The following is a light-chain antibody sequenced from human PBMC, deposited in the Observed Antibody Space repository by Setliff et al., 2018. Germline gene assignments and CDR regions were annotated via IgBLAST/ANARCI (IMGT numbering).Light chain of an antibody. J-gene: IGLJ1*01. Sequence: QPALTQPASVSGSPGQSITISCSGTSSDVGSYDLVSWYQQHPGKAPKLIIYGVSNRPSGVSSRFSGSKSGNTASLTISGLQTEDEADYYCTAYTSGTTDVFGTGTKVTVL. CDR3: TAYTSGTTDV. CDR1: SSDVGSYDL. CDR2: GVS. V-gene: IGLV2-14*03.